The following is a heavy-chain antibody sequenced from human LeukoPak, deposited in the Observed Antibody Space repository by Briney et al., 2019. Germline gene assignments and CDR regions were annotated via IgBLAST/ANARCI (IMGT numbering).Heavy chain of an antibody. Sequence: SSISSSSSYIYYADSVKGRFTISRDNAKNSLYLQMDSLRAEDTAVYYCARDNLGIVAAPDYWGQGTLVTVSS. CDR2: ISSSSSYI. J-gene: IGHJ4*02. CDR3: ARDNLGIVAAPDY. D-gene: IGHD6-6*01. V-gene: IGHV3-21*01.